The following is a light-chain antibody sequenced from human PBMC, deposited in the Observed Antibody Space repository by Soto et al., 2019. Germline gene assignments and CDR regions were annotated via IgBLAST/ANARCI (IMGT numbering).Light chain of an antibody. Sequence: QSALTQPSSVSGSPGQSITISCRGTSSDVGAYNYVSWYQQHPGKAPKLMIYDVSNRPSGVSNRFSGSKSGNAASLIISGLQAEDEADYYCSSHTTSSTQVFGTGTKVTVL. V-gene: IGLV2-14*03. CDR3: SSHTTSSTQV. J-gene: IGLJ1*01. CDR1: SSDVGAYNY. CDR2: DVS.